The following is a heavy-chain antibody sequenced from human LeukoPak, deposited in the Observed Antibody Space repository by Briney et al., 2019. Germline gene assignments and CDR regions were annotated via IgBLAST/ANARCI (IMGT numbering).Heavy chain of an antibody. CDR1: GYTFTSYG. D-gene: IGHD2-15*01. Sequence: ASVKVSCKASGYTFTSYGISWVRQAPGRGLEWMGWISAYNGNTNYAQKLQGRVTMTTDTSTSTAYMELRSLRSDDTAVYYCAREGNYCSGGSCYDLDYWGQGTLVTVSS. CDR3: AREGNYCSGGSCYDLDY. V-gene: IGHV1-18*01. J-gene: IGHJ4*02. CDR2: ISAYNGNT.